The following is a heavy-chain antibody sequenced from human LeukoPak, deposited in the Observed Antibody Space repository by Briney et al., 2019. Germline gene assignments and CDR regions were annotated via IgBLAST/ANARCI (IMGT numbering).Heavy chain of an antibody. CDR1: GFTFGSYW. CDR3: ARVPGTRLYYYDSSGYYSTATFDY. J-gene: IGHJ4*02. D-gene: IGHD3-22*01. Sequence: PGGSLRLSCAASGFTFGSYWMHWVRQAPGKGLVWVSRINSDGSSTSYADSVKGRFTISRDNAKNTLYLQMNSLRAEDTAVYYCARVPGTRLYYYDSSGYYSTATFDYWGQGTLVTVSS. CDR2: INSDGSST. V-gene: IGHV3-74*01.